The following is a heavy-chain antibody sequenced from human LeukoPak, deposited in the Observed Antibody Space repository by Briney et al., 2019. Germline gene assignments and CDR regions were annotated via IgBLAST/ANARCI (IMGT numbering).Heavy chain of an antibody. CDR1: GGSFSGYY. V-gene: IGHV4-34*01. Sequence: PSETLSFTCAVYGGSFSGYYWSWIRQPPGKGLEWIGEINHSGSTNYNPSLKSRVTISVDTSKNQFSLKLSSVTAADTAVYYCARATARPLDYWGQGTLVTVSS. D-gene: IGHD2-21*02. CDR3: ARATARPLDY. CDR2: INHSGST. J-gene: IGHJ4*02.